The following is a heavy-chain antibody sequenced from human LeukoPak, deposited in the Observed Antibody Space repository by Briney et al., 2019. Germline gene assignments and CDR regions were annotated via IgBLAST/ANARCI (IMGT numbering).Heavy chain of an antibody. CDR1: GGSFSGYY. CDR3: ARVEKKSSSWYGQGLNWFAP. Sequence: PSETLSLTCAVYGGSFSGYYWSWIRQPPGKGLEWIGEINHSGSTNYNPSLKSRVTISVGASKNQFSLKLTSVPAADTAVYYCARVEKKSSSWYGQGLNWFAPWGQGTLVTACS. CDR2: INHSGST. V-gene: IGHV4-34*01. D-gene: IGHD6-13*01. J-gene: IGHJ5*02.